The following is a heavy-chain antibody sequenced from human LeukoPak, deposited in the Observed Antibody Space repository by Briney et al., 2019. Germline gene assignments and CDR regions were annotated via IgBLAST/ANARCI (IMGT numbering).Heavy chain of an antibody. J-gene: IGHJ4*02. Sequence: GGSLRLSCAASGVNFSSYAMSWVRQAPGKGLEWVSAISGSGGSTYYADSVKGRFTISRDNSKNTLYLQMNSLRAEDTAVYYCAVHYYDSSGLDYWGQGTLVTVSS. CDR2: ISGSGGST. D-gene: IGHD3-22*01. V-gene: IGHV3-23*01. CDR3: AVHYYDSSGLDY. CDR1: GVNFSSYA.